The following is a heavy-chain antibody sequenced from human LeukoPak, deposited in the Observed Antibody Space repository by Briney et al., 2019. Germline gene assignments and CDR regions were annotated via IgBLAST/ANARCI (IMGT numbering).Heavy chain of an antibody. Sequence: SETLSLTCSVSGGSVTSGPNYWNWLQRPAGKGLEWIGRVQTSGRVNYNPSLKSRVSVYLDMPKNLVSLKLTSVTAADTAVYYCARDCGNGDYGDYFDSWGQGTQVTVSS. CDR1: GGSVTSGPNY. CDR2: VQTSGRV. D-gene: IGHD4-17*01. CDR3: ARDCGNGDYGDYFDS. V-gene: IGHV4-61*02. J-gene: IGHJ4*02.